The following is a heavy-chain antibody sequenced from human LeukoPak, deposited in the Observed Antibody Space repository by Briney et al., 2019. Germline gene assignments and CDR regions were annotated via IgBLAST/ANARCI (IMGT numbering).Heavy chain of an antibody. Sequence: PRASVKVSXKASGGTFSSYAISWVRQAPGQGLERMGRIIPIFGTANYAQKFQGRVTMTRDTSISTAYMELSRLRSDDTAVYYCARGWSGSYYSHYYYYMDVWGKGTTVTVSS. V-gene: IGHV1-69*05. J-gene: IGHJ6*03. CDR1: GGTFSSYA. CDR3: ARGWSGSYYSHYYYYMDV. CDR2: IIPIFGTA. D-gene: IGHD1-26*01.